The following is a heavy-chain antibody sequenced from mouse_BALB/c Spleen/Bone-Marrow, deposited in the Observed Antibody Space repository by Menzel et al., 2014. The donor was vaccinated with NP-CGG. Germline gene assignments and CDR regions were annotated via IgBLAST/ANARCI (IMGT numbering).Heavy chain of an antibody. J-gene: IGHJ3*01. D-gene: IGHD2-2*01. V-gene: IGHV1-7*01. Sequence: VQLQQSGAELAKPGASVKMSCKASGYTFTSYWMHWEKQRPGQGLEWIGYINPSTGYTEYNQKFKDKATLTADKSSSTAYMQLSSLTSEDSAVYYCARYHYGYDGFAYWGQGTLVTVSA. CDR3: ARYHYGYDGFAY. CDR1: GYTFTSYW. CDR2: INPSTGYT.